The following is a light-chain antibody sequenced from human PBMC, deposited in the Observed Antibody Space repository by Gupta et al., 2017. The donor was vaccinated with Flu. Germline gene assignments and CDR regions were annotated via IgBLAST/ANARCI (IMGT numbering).Light chain of an antibody. CDR1: SLRSYY. CDR3: NSRDSSGNPVV. J-gene: IGLJ2*01. V-gene: IGLV3-19*01. CDR2: GKN. Sequence: SSELTQDPAVSVALGQTVRITCQGDSLRSYYASWYQQKPGQAPVLVIYGKNNRPSGIPDRFSGSSSGNTASLTITGAQAEDGAYYYFNSRDSSGNPVVFGGGTKSDRP.